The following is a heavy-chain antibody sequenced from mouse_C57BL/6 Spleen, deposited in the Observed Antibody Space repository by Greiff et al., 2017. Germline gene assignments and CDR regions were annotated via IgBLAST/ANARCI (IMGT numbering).Heavy chain of an antibody. V-gene: IGHV1-64*01. J-gene: IGHJ1*03. CDR2: IHPNSGST. CDR1: GYTFTSYW. Sequence: VQLQQPGAELVKPGASVKLSCKASGYTFTSYWMHWVKQRPGQGLEWIGMIHPNSGSTNYNEKFKSKATLTVDKSSSTAYMQLSSLTSEDSAVYYCASWESLRDYYGSSVGYFDVWGTGTTVTVSS. CDR3: ASWESLRDYYGSSVGYFDV. D-gene: IGHD1-1*01.